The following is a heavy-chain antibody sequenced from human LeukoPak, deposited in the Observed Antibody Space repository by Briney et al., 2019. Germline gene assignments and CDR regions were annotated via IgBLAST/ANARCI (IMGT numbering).Heavy chain of an antibody. CDR3: ARDMTMIVVSLAY. CDR1: GYAFTGYY. V-gene: IGHV1-2*02. J-gene: IGHJ4*02. Sequence: GASVKVSCKASGYAFTGYYMHWVRQAPGQGLEWMGWINPNSGGTNYAQKFQGRVTMTRDTSISTAYMELSRLRSDDTAMYYCARDMTMIVVSLAYWGQGTLVTVSS. CDR2: INPNSGGT. D-gene: IGHD3-22*01.